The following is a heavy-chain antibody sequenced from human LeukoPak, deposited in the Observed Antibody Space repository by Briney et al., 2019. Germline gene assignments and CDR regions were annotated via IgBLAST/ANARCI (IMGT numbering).Heavy chain of an antibody. V-gene: IGHV3-21*01. CDR2: ISSSSSYI. CDR3: ARAPPDV. CDR1: GFTFSSDS. J-gene: IGHJ6*04. Sequence: GGSLRLSCAASGFTFSSDSMNWVRQPPGKGLEWVSSISSSSSYIYYADSVKGRFTISRDNAKNSLYLQMNSLIAGDTAVYYCARAPPDVWGKGTTVTISS.